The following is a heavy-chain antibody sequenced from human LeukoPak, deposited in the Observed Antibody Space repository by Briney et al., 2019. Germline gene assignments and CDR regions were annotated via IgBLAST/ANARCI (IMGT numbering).Heavy chain of an antibody. CDR2: ISYDGSNK. V-gene: IGHV3-30*18. D-gene: IGHD4-23*01. Sequence: GGSLRLSCTASGFTFINYAMSWVRQAPGKGLEWVAVISYDGSNKYYADSVKGRFTISRDNSKNTLYLQMNSLRAEDTAVYYCAKDPTAGWGYGGNRDYFDYWGQGTLVTVSS. CDR3: AKDPTAGWGYGGNRDYFDY. CDR1: GFTFINYA. J-gene: IGHJ4*02.